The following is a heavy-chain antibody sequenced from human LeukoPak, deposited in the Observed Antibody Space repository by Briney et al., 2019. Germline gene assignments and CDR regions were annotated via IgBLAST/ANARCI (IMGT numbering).Heavy chain of an antibody. D-gene: IGHD2-15*01. CDR3: AREDIVVVVAATPNAFDI. CDR1: GGSFSGYY. CDR2: INHGGKT. V-gene: IGHV4-34*01. Sequence: PSETLSLTCAVYGGSFSGYYWSWIRQPPGKGLEWIGEINHGGKTNYNPSLKNRVTMSVDTSNNQFSLRLTSVTAADTALYYCAREDIVVVVAATPNAFDIWGQGTMVTVSS. J-gene: IGHJ3*02.